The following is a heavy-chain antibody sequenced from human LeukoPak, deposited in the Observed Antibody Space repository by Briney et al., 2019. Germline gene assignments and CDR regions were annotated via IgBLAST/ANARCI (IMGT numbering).Heavy chain of an antibody. Sequence: GGSLRLSCAASGFTFDDYGMSWVRQAPGKGPEWVSGINWNGGSTGYADSVKGRFTISRDNAKNSLYLQMNSLRAEDTALYYCARVESYGSGSSIWPNYYYYYYMDVWGKGTTVTVSS. CDR3: ARVESYGSGSSIWPNYYYYYYMDV. D-gene: IGHD3-10*01. CDR2: INWNGGST. J-gene: IGHJ6*03. CDR1: GFTFDDYG. V-gene: IGHV3-20*04.